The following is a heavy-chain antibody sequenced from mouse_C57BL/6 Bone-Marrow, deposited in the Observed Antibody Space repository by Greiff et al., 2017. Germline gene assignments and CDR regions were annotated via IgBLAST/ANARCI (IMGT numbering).Heavy chain of an antibody. CDR3: ARDYYGSSYRWYFDV. CDR2: IDPANGNT. J-gene: IGHJ1*03. CDR1: GFNIKNTY. V-gene: IGHV14-3*01. D-gene: IGHD1-1*01. Sequence: EVQLQQSVAELVRPGASVKLSCTASGFNIKNTYMHWVKQRPEQGLEWIGRIDPANGNTKYAPKFQGKATMTADTSSNTAYLQLSSLTSEDTAIYYCARDYYGSSYRWYFDVWGTGTTLTVSS.